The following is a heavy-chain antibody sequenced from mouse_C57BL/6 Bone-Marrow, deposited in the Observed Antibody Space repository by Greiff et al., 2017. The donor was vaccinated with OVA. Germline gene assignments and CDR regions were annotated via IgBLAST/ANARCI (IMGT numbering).Heavy chain of an antibody. CDR2: IYPRDGSI. V-gene: IGHV1-85*01. D-gene: IGHD3-3*01. CDR3: ARGTDYFDY. J-gene: IGHJ2*01. Sequence: VQLQQSGPGLVKPGASVKLSCTASGYTFTSYDINWVKQRPGQGLEWIGWIYPRDGSIKYNETCKGKATLTGDTSSSTAYMELHSLTSEDSAVYFWARGTDYFDYWGQGTTLTVSS. CDR1: GYTFTSYD.